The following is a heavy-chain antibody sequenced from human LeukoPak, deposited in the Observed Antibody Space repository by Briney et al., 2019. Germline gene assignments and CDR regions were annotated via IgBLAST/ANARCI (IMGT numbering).Heavy chain of an antibody. CDR1: GGTVSSYA. CDR2: IIPIFGTA. V-gene: IGHV1-69*05. J-gene: IGHJ6*03. D-gene: IGHD2-21*02. Sequence: SGKLSCKASGGTVSSYAISWVRQAPGQGLEWMGGIIPIFGTANYAQKFQGRVTITTAESTSTAYMELSSLRSEDTAVYYCARSRGDDAEMNYYYYMDVWGKGTTVTVSS. CDR3: ARSRGDDAEMNYYYYMDV.